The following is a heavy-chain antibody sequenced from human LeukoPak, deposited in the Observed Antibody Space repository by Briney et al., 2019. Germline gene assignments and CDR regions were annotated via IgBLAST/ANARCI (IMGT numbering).Heavy chain of an antibody. CDR2: ISSSSSTI. Sequence: AGSLRLSCAASGFTFSSYSMNWVRQAPGKGLEWFSYISSSSSTIYYADSVKGRFTISRDNAKNSLYLQMNSLRAEDTALYYCARDSSYRGYSYGYGDYWGLGTLVTVSS. J-gene: IGHJ4*02. CDR1: GFTFSSYS. D-gene: IGHD5-18*01. V-gene: IGHV3-48*01. CDR3: ARDSSYRGYSYGYGDY.